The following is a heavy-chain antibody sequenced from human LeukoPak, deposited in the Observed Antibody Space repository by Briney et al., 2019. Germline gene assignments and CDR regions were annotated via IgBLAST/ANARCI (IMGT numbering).Heavy chain of an antibody. CDR2: ISYSGST. CDR3: ARPGYYYDSSGYHYRDY. V-gene: IGHV4-39*01. D-gene: IGHD3-22*01. CDR1: GGSISSNNYY. J-gene: IGHJ4*02. Sequence: PSETLSLTCTVSGGSISSNNYYWGWIRQPPGKGLEWIGSISYSGSTYYNPSLKSRVTISVDTSKNRFSLKLTSVTAADTAVYYCARPGYYYDSSGYHYRDYWGQGTLVTVSS.